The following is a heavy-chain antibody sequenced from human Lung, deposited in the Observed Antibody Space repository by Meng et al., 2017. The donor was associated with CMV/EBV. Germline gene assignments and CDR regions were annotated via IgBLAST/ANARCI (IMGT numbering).Heavy chain of an antibody. V-gene: IGHV1-46*01. CDR2: INPSGGTT. D-gene: IGHD3-3*01. J-gene: IGHJ6*02. CDR3: ARDPYYDFWDGYYAAYYYFGLDD. Sequence: ASVKVSXKASGYTFTNNYIHWVRQAPGQGLEWMGTINPSGGTTRYTQKFQGRVTMTRDTSTATVYMEVSSLRSEDTAVYYCARDPYYDFWDGYYAAYYYFGLDDWGQGTXVTVSS. CDR1: GYTFTNNY.